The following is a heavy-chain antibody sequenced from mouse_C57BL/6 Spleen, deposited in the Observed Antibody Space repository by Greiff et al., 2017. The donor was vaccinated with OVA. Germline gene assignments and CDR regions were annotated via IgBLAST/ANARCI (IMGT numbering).Heavy chain of an antibody. V-gene: IGHV1-26*01. Sequence: EVQLQQSGPELVKPGASVKISCKASGYTFTDYYMNWVKQSHGKSLEWIGDINPNNGGTSYNQKFKGKATLTVDKSSSTAYMELRSLTSEDSAVYYCARSICYGYDGVCYAMDYWGQGTSVTVSA. J-gene: IGHJ4*01. CDR3: ARSICYGYDGVCYAMDY. CDR1: GYTFTDYY. CDR2: INPNNGGT. D-gene: IGHD2-2*01.